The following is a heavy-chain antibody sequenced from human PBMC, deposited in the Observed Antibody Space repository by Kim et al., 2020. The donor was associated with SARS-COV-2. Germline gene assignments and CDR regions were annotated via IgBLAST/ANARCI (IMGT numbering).Heavy chain of an antibody. CDR1: GDSVSSNSAA. J-gene: IGHJ6*02. Sequence: SQTLSLTCAISGDSVSSNSAAWNWIRQSPSRGLEWLGRTYYRSKWYNDYAVSVKSRITINPDTSKNQFSLQLNSVTPEDTAVYYCARGVAEYSSSWGRYYYYYGMDVWGQGTTVTVSS. D-gene: IGHD6-6*01. CDR3: ARGVAEYSSSWGRYYYYYGMDV. V-gene: IGHV6-1*01. CDR2: TYYRSKWYN.